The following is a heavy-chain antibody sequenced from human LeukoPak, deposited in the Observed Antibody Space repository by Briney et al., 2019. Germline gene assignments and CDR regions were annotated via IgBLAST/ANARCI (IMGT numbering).Heavy chain of an antibody. CDR3: ARNYYDSSGHGVFYFQH. D-gene: IGHD3-22*01. Sequence: PSETLSLTCTVSGGSISSYFWSWIRQSPGKGLEWIGYIYYSGITNYNPSLKSRVAMSLDTPKNQFSLRLSSVTAADTAVYYCARNYYDSSGHGVFYFQHWGQGTLVTVSS. J-gene: IGHJ1*01. CDR2: IYYSGIT. CDR1: GGSISSYF. V-gene: IGHV4-59*01.